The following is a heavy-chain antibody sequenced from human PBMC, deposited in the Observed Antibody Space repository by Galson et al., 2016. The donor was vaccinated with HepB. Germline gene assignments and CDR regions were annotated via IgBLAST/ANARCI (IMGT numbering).Heavy chain of an antibody. V-gene: IGHV3-53*01. CDR1: GFTVSGNY. J-gene: IGHJ4*02. CDR2: IYSDGNT. CDR3: AGRRSALAGVDY. D-gene: IGHD6-19*01. Sequence: SLRLSCAPSGFTVSGNYMSWVRQAPGKGLEGVSVIYSDGNTHHSDSVKGRFTISRDIYMNRLYLQMNRLRAEDTAVYYCAGRRSALAGVDYWGQGTLATVSS.